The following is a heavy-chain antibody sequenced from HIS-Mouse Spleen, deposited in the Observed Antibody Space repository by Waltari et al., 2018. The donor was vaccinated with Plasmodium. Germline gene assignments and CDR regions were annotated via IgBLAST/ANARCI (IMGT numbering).Heavy chain of an antibody. J-gene: IGHJ2*01. Sequence: EVQLVESGGGLVQPGGSLRLSCAAAGFTLGSYWMSWVRQAPGKGLEWVAKIKQDGSEKYYVDSVKGRFTISRDNAKNSLYLQMNSLRAEDTAVYYCASSWYWYFDLWGRGTLVTVSS. CDR2: IKQDGSEK. D-gene: IGHD6-13*01. CDR1: GFTLGSYW. CDR3: ASSWYWYFDL. V-gene: IGHV3-7*01.